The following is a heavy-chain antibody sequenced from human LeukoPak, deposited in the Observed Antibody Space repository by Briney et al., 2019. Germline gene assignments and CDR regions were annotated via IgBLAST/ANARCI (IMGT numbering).Heavy chain of an antibody. D-gene: IGHD3-10*01. V-gene: IGHV4-61*02. J-gene: IGHJ4*02. CDR2: IYTSGST. CDR3: ARDPSYYGSGSYYD. CDR1: GGSISSGSYY. Sequence: PSQTLSLTCTVSGGSISSGSYYWSWIRQPAGKGLEWIGRIYTSGSTNYNPSLESRVTISVDTSKNQFSLKLSSVTAADTAVYYCARDPSYYGSGSYYDWGQGTLVTVSS.